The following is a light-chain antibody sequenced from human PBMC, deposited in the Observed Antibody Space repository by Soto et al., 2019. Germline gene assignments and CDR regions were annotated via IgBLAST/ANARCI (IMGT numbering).Light chain of an antibody. CDR1: GSDVGTYNL. V-gene: IGLV2-23*01. CDR3: CSYAERSTWDVV. J-gene: IGLJ2*01. Sequence: QPVLTQPASVSGSPGQSITISCTVTGSDVGTYNLVSWYQQHPGKAPKLVIFEGNKRPSGVSDRFSGSESGITASLTISGLQAEDEADYYCCSYAERSTWDVVFGGGTKLTVL. CDR2: EGN.